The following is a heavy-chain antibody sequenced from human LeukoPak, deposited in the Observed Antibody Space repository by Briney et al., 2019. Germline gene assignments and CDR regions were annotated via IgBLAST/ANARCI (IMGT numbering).Heavy chain of an antibody. J-gene: IGHJ4*02. CDR3: AKDARRSSGWWFFDH. D-gene: IGHD6-19*01. Sequence: GGSLRLSCTASGFTFSSYGMCWVRQAPGKGLEWVSAIRGSGGTTYYADSVKGRFTISRDNSKNTLYLQMNSLRAEDTAVYYCAKDARRSSGWWFFDHWGQGTLVTVSS. V-gene: IGHV3-23*01. CDR1: GFTFSSYG. CDR2: IRGSGGTT.